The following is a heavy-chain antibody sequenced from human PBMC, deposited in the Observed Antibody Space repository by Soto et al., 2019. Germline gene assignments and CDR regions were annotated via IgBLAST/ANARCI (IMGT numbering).Heavy chain of an antibody. D-gene: IGHD3-10*01. J-gene: IGHJ4*02. Sequence: GGSLRLSCAGSGFTFRWFGMNWVRQAPGKGLEWVARISNDGSNEYYVDSVKGRFTISRDNSKNTLYLQMDSLRAEDTAVYYCAKGEVRGIIPSYFDYWGLGTLVTVS. CDR3: AKGEVRGIIPSYFDY. V-gene: IGHV3-30*18. CDR2: ISNDGSNE. CDR1: GFTFRWFG.